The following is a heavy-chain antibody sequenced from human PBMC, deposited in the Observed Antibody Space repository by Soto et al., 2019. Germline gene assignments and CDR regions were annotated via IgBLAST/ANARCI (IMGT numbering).Heavy chain of an antibody. D-gene: IGHD3-10*01. J-gene: IGHJ4*02. Sequence: GGSLRLSCAGSGFTFRWFGMNWVRQAPGKGLEWVARISNDGSNEYYVDSVKGRFTISRDNSKNTLYLQMDSLRAEDTAVYYCAKGEVRGIIPSYFDYWGLGTLVTVS. CDR3: AKGEVRGIIPSYFDY. V-gene: IGHV3-30*18. CDR2: ISNDGSNE. CDR1: GFTFRWFG.